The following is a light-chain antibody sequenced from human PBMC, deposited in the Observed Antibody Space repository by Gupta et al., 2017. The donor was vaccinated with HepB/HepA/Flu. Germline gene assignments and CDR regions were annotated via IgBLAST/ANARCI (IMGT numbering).Light chain of an antibody. V-gene: IGKV1-6*01. J-gene: IGKJ2*03. CDR1: QGIGRN. CDR2: AAS. Sequence: AIQMTQSPSSLSASVGDRLSITCRASQGIGRNLAWYQQKTGQAPNLLIYAASTLHNGVPSRFSGSGSGTDFTLTISSLQPEDYASYYCLQDDNFPRSFGQGTKVEIK. CDR3: LQDDNFPRS.